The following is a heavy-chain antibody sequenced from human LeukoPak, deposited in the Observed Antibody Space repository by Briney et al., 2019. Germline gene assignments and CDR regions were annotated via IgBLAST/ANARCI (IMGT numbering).Heavy chain of an antibody. D-gene: IGHD6-13*01. CDR3: ARGKKAAAGYLFDY. V-gene: IGHV4-59*01. J-gene: IGHJ4*02. CDR2: IYCSGST. Sequence: SETLSLTCTVSGGSISSYYWSWIRQPPGKGLEWIGYIYCSGSTNYNPSLKSRVTISVDTSKNQFSLKLSSVTAADTAVYYCARGKKAAAGYLFDYWGQGTLVTVSS. CDR1: GGSISSYY.